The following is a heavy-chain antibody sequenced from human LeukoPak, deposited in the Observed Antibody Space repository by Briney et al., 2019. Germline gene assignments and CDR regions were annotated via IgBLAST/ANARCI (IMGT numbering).Heavy chain of an antibody. CDR1: GFTFSIYW. D-gene: IGHD6-19*01. Sequence: GGSLRLSCAASGFTFSIYWMHWVRQAPGKGLVWVSRISSEGSSTTYADSVKGRFTISRDNSKNTLYLQMNSLRAEDTAVYYCTHRGVAANLHLFDYWGQGTLVTVSS. CDR3: THRGVAANLHLFDY. J-gene: IGHJ4*02. CDR2: ISSEGSST. V-gene: IGHV3-74*01.